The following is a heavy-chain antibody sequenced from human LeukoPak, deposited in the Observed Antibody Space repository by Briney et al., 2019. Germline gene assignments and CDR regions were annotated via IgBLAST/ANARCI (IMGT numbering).Heavy chain of an antibody. J-gene: IGHJ3*02. Sequence: PSETLSLTCAVYGGSFSGYYWSWIRQPPGKGLEWIGEINHSGSTNYNPSLKSRVTISVDTSKNQFSLKLSSVTAADTAVYYCARDRIPDAFDIWGQGTMVTVSS. CDR3: ARDRIPDAFDI. CDR2: INHSGST. D-gene: IGHD2-15*01. V-gene: IGHV4-34*01. CDR1: GGSFSGYY.